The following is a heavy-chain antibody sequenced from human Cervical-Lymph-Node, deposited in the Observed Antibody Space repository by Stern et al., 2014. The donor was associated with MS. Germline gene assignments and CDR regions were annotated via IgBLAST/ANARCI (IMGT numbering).Heavy chain of an antibody. CDR1: GFTFSDHY. D-gene: IGHD1-20*01. CDR2: TRNKANSYTT. J-gene: IGHJ6*02. Sequence: EVQLVESGGGLVQPGGSLRLSCAASGFTFSDHYMDWVRQAPGKGLEWVGRTRNKANSYTTEYAASVKGRFTISRDDSKNSLYLQMNSLKTEDTAVYYCATRITGTETRYYYYGMDVWGQGTTVTVSS. CDR3: ATRITGTETRYYYYGMDV. V-gene: IGHV3-72*01.